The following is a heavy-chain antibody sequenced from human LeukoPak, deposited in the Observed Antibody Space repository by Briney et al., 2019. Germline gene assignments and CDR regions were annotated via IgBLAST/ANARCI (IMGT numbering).Heavy chain of an antibody. CDR2: INPGDSDT. Sequence: GESLQISCKGSGYSFASYWIGWVRQMPGKGLEWMGIINPGDSDTTYSPSFQGQVTISADKSISTAYLQWSGLKASDTAMYYCARSHFFSLYYFDYWGQGTLVTVSS. V-gene: IGHV5-51*01. CDR3: ARSHFFSLYYFDY. D-gene: IGHD3-3*02. J-gene: IGHJ4*02. CDR1: GYSFASYW.